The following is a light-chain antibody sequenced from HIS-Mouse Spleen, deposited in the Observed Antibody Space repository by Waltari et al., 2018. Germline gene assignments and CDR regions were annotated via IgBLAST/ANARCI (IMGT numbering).Light chain of an antibody. J-gene: IGLJ2*01. CDR2: EDS. Sequence: SYELTQPPSVSVSPGQTARITCSGDALPKKYAYWYQQKSGQAPVLVIYEDSKRPSGIPERFSGSSSGKMATLTISGAKVEDEADYYCYSTDSRGNHRVFGGGTKLTVL. CDR3: YSTDSRGNHRV. CDR1: ALPKKY. V-gene: IGLV3-10*01.